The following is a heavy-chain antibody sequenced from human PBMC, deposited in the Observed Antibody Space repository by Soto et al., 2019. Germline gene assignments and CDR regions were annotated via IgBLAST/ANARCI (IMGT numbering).Heavy chain of an antibody. Sequence: PFGTPFPPFTFSGGSLNSFYWGWVRPPAGKGLEWIGRIYTSGSTNYNPSLKSRVTMSGDTSKNQFSLKLSSVTAADTAVYYCARLAAAGRRYYFDYWGQGTLVTVSS. D-gene: IGHD6-13*01. V-gene: IGHV4-4*07. CDR1: GGSLNSFY. CDR2: IYTSGST. J-gene: IGHJ4*02. CDR3: ARLAAAGRRYYFDY.